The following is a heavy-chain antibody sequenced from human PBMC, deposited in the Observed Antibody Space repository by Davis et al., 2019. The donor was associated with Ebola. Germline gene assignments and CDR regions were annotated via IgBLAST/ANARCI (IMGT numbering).Heavy chain of an antibody. CDR3: ARAPQLTDFDY. D-gene: IGHD1-14*01. CDR2: IKQDGSEK. Sequence: GESLKISCAASGFTFSSYWMSWVRQAPGKGPEWVAIIKQDGSEKYYVDSVKGRFTISRDNAKNSLFMQMNSLRAEETAVYYCARAPQLTDFDYWGQGTLVTVSS. J-gene: IGHJ4*02. V-gene: IGHV3-7*03. CDR1: GFTFSSYW.